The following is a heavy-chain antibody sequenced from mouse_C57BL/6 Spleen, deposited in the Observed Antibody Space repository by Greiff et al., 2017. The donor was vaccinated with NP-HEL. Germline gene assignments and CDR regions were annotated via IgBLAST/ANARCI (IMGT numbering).Heavy chain of an antibody. J-gene: IGHJ1*03. V-gene: IGHV1-61*01. CDR1: GYTFTSYW. Sequence: QVQLQQPGAELVRPGSSVKLSCKASGYTFTSYWMDWVKQRPGQGLEWIGNIYPSDSETHYNQKFKDKATLTVDKSSSTAYMQLSSLTSEDSAVYYCARTGSSYGYWYFDVWGTGTTVTVSS. CDR2: IYPSDSET. D-gene: IGHD1-1*01. CDR3: ARTGSSYGYWYFDV.